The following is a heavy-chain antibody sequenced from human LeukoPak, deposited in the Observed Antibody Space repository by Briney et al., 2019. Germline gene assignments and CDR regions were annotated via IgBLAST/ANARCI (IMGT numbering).Heavy chain of an antibody. J-gene: IGHJ4*02. D-gene: IGHD1-14*01. Sequence: PGGSLRLSCEVSGFTFSGYGMHWVRQAPGKGLEWVAVVWANGNTKYYADSVKGRFTISRDNSKNTPHLQIDSLRAEDTATYYCTRDNANRAYDYWGQGTLVTVSS. CDR2: VWANGNTK. CDR3: TRDNANRAYDY. CDR1: GFTFSGYG. V-gene: IGHV3-33*01.